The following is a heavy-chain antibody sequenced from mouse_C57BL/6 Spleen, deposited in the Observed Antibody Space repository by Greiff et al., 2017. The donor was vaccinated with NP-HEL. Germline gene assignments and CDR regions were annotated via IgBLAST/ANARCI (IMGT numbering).Heavy chain of an antibody. CDR1: GYTFTDYN. CDR3: ARTGAAQAGDFDY. CDR2: INPNNGGT. J-gene: IGHJ2*01. V-gene: IGHV1-22*01. Sequence: VQLQQSGPELVKPGASVKMSCKASGYTFTDYNMHWVKQSHGKSLEWIGYINPNNGGTSYNQKFKGKATLTVHKSSSTAYMELRSLTSEDSAVYYCARTGAAQAGDFDYWGQGTTLTVSS. D-gene: IGHD3-2*02.